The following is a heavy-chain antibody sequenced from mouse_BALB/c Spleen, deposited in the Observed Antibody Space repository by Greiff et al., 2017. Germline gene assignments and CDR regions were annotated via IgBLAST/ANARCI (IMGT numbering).Heavy chain of an antibody. CDR1: GFTFSSYT. D-gene: IGHD2-3*01. CDR2: ISNGGGST. V-gene: IGHV5-12-2*01. CDR3: ARWWLLHYAMDY. Sequence: DVHLVESGGGLVQPGGSLKLSCAASGFTFSSYTMSWVRQTPEKRLEWVAYISNGGGSTYYPDTVKGRFTISRDNAKNTLYLQMSSLKSEDTAMYYCARWWLLHYAMDYWGQGTSVTVSS. J-gene: IGHJ4*01.